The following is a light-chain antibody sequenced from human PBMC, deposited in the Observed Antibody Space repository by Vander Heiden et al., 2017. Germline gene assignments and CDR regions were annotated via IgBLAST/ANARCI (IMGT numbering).Light chain of an antibody. CDR1: KSGDKY. Sequence: SYELTQPPSVSVSPGQTASITCSGDKSGDKYACWYQQKPGQSPVLVIYQDSKRPSGIPERFSGSNSGNTATLTIGGTQAMDEADYYCQAWDSSTVVFGGGTKLTVL. J-gene: IGLJ2*01. V-gene: IGLV3-1*01. CDR2: QDS. CDR3: QAWDSSTVV.